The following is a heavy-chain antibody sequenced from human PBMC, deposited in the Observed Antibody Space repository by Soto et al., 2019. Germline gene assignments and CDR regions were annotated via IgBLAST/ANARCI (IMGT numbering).Heavy chain of an antibody. CDR1: DGSFSGSY. CDR2: INHSGSS. V-gene: IGHV4-34*01. D-gene: IGHD3-3*01. CDR3: ARRSSLAVRGLFRYYEYGMDA. J-gene: IGHJ6*02. Sequence: QEQLQQWGAGLLKPSETLSLTCAVYDGSFSGSYWNWIRQPPGKGLEWIGEINHSGSSNYNPSLQSRVTMSVGTSWTHFLLKLRSVTAADTAVYYCARRSSLAVRGLFRYYEYGMDAWGQGTTVIVSS.